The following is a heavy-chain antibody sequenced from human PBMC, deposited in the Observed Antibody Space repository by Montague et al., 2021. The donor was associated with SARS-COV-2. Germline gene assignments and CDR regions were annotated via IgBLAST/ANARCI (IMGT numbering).Heavy chain of an antibody. CDR1: GGSISSSSYY. CDR3: ARDTRIAMLVVVTRYGLEV. D-gene: IGHD3-22*01. Sequence: SETLSLTCTVSGGSISSSSYYWGWIRQPPGKGLEWIGSIYYTGSTYYXXXLKSRVTISVDTSKNQFSLKLSSVTAADTAVYYCARDTRIAMLVVVTRYGLEVGGQGNTVTGSS. CDR2: IYYTGST. J-gene: IGHJ6*02. V-gene: IGHV4-39*07.